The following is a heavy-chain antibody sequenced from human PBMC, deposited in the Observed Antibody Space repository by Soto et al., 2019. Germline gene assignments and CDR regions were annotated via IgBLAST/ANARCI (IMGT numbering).Heavy chain of an antibody. Sequence: ASVKVSCKASGYTFTSYDINWVRQATGQGLEWMGWMNPNSGNTGYAQKFQGRVTMTRNTSISTAYMELSSLRSEDTAVYYCARGATIFGVVTIPQHYYYYYMDVWGKGTTVTVSS. CDR1: GYTFTSYD. J-gene: IGHJ6*03. CDR2: MNPNSGNT. CDR3: ARGATIFGVVTIPQHYYYYYMDV. D-gene: IGHD3-3*01. V-gene: IGHV1-8*01.